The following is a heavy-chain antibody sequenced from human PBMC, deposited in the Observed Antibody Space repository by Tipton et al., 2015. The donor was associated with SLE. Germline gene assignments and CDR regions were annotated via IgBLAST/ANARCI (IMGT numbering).Heavy chain of an antibody. CDR3: AREWYSSGLPEGAFDI. Sequence: TLSLTCAVYGGSFSGYYWSWIRQPPGKGLERTGEINHSGSTNYNPSLKSRVTISVDTSKNQFSLKLSSVAAADTAVYYCAREWYSSGLPEGAFDIWGQGTMVTVSS. V-gene: IGHV4-34*01. CDR1: GGSFSGYY. CDR2: INHSGST. J-gene: IGHJ3*02. D-gene: IGHD6-19*01.